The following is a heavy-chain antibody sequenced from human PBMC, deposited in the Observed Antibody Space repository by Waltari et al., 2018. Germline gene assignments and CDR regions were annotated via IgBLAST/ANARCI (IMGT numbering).Heavy chain of an antibody. CDR1: GGTFSSYA. D-gene: IGHD6-19*01. CDR3: AGDDSLEWLGGGDGY. Sequence: QVQLVQSGAEVKKPGSSVKVSCKASGGTFSSYAISWVRQAPGQGLEWMGGIIPIFGTANSSQKFQGRVTITTDESTSTAYMGLSSLRSEDTAVYYCAGDDSLEWLGGGDGYWGQGTLVTVSS. V-gene: IGHV1-69*05. J-gene: IGHJ4*02. CDR2: IIPIFGTA.